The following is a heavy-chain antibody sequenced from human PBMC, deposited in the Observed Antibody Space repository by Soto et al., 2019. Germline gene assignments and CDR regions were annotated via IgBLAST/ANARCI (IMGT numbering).Heavy chain of an antibody. V-gene: IGHV1-18*01. CDR1: GYNFNSYT. D-gene: IGHD2-15*01. Sequence: QVQLVQSGAEVKKPGASVKVSCKASGYNFNSYTISWVRQAPGQGLEWMGRLSAYNGNTNYAQKLQGRVTMTTNTSTSTAYMGLRSLRSDDTAVYHCARLVVALGHWFDPWGQGTLVTVSS. CDR3: ARLVVALGHWFDP. CDR2: LSAYNGNT. J-gene: IGHJ5*02.